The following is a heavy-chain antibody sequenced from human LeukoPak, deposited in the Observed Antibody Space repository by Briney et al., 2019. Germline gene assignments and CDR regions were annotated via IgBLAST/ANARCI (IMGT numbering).Heavy chain of an antibody. V-gene: IGHV4-34*01. Sequence: SETLSLTCAVYGGSFSGYYWGWLRQPPGKGLEWIGSVYYSGTTYYNPSLKSRVTISVGTSKNQFSLKLSSVTAADTAVYYCARNYYDIWGQGTMVTVSS. CDR3: ARNYYDI. J-gene: IGHJ3*02. D-gene: IGHD3-10*01. CDR2: VYYSGTT. CDR1: GGSFSGYY.